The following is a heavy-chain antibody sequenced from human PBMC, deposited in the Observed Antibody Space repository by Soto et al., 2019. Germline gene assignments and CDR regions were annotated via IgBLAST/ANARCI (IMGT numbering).Heavy chain of an antibody. D-gene: IGHD6-6*01. CDR2: IYYSGST. CDR1: GGSISSGGYY. CDR3: ARRSSSSLGSLFDP. Sequence: LSLTCTVSGGSISSGGYYWSWIRQHPGKGLEWIGYIYYSGSTYYNPSLESRVTMSVDTSKNQFSLKLSSVTPTDTAVYYCARRSSSSLGSLFDPWGRGILVTVSS. J-gene: IGHJ5*02. V-gene: IGHV4-31*03.